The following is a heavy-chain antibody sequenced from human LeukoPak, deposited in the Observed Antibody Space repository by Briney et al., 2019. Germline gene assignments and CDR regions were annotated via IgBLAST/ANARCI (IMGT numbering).Heavy chain of an antibody. D-gene: IGHD3-3*01. CDR3: ATSGLRFLEWLFYAFDY. J-gene: IGHJ4*02. Sequence: ASVTVSCKVSGYTLTELSMHWVRQAPGKGLEWMGGFDPEDGETIYAQKFQGRVTMTEDTSTDTAYMELSSLRSEDTAAYYCATSGLRFLEWLFYAFDYWGQGTLVTV. CDR2: FDPEDGET. CDR1: GYTLTELS. V-gene: IGHV1-24*01.